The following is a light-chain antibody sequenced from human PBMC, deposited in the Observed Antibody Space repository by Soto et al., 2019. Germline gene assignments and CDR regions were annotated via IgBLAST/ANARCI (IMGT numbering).Light chain of an antibody. CDR2: SNN. CDR3: AAWDESLNGHVV. CDR1: NXNIGSNT. Sequence: QSVLTQPPSASGTPGQRVTISCSGGNXNIGSNTVNWYQQLPGTAPKLLIYSNNQRPSGVPDRFSGSKSGTSASLAISGLQSEDEADYYCAAWDESLNGHVVFGGGTKVTIL. V-gene: IGLV1-44*01. J-gene: IGLJ2*01.